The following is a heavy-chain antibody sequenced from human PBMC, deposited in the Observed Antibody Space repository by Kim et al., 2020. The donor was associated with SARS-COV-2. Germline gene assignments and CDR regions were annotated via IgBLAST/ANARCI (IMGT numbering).Heavy chain of an antibody. CDR1: GGSISSSNW. V-gene: IGHV4-4*02. J-gene: IGHJ3*02. CDR2: IYHSGST. D-gene: IGHD5-12*01. CDR3: ARVNGYDLKDAFDI. Sequence: SETLSLTCAVSGGSISSSNWWSWVRQPPGKGLEWIGEIYHSGSTNYNPSLKSRVTISVDKSKNQFSLKLSSVTAADTAVYYCARVNGYDLKDAFDIWGQGTMVTVSS.